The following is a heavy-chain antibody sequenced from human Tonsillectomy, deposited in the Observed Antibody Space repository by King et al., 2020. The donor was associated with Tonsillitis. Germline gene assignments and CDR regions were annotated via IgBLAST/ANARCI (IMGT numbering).Heavy chain of an antibody. Sequence: VQLVESGGGLVKPGGSLRLSCAASGFTYSSHAMNWVRQAPGKGLEWVSSILSSSSYIYYADSLKGRFTISRDNAKNSLYLQMDSLIAEDTALYFCARDHGAAAELFDLWGRGTLVTVSS. CDR3: ARDHGAAAELFDL. V-gene: IGHV3-21*01. J-gene: IGHJ2*01. D-gene: IGHD6-25*01. CDR1: GFTYSSHA. CDR2: ILSSSSYI.